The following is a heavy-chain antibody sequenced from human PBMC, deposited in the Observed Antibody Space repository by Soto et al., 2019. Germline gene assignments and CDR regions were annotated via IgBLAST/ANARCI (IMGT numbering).Heavy chain of an antibody. CDR3: ARDRLPLGGLSLIGYFDY. CDR1: GFTFTSYA. CDR2: ISYDGINE. V-gene: IGHV3-30*15. D-gene: IGHD3-16*02. J-gene: IGHJ4*02. Sequence: QVQLVESGGSVVQPGRSLRLSCEASGFTFTSYAMHWVRQAPGKGLEWVAVISYDGINEYYSDSVKGRFTISRDNSKNSLLLQMSSLRVEDTAVYYCARDRLPLGGLSLIGYFDYWGQGTLVTVSS.